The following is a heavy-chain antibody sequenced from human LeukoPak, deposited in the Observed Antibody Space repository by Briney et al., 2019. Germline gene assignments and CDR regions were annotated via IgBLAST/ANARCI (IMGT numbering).Heavy chain of an antibody. D-gene: IGHD3-22*01. CDR3: ARDRYYYDSSANYYYTDV. V-gene: IGHV3-53*01. CDR1: GFTVSNSY. J-gene: IGHJ6*03. CDR2: IYGGGST. Sequence: GGSLRLSCAASGFTVSNSYMSWVRQAPGKGLEGVSVIYGGGSTHYAGAVKGRFTISRDSSKNTLYLLMNSLRAEDTAVYFCARDRYYYDSSANYYYTDVWGKGTTVTVSS.